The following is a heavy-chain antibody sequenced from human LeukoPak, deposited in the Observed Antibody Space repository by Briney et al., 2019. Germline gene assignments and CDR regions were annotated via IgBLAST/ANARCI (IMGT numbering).Heavy chain of an antibody. CDR3: ARELIPIVPAAIRYNWFDP. J-gene: IGHJ5*02. D-gene: IGHD2-2*01. CDR2: IYYSGST. V-gene: IGHV4-39*07. Sequence: SETLSLTCTVSGGSISSSSYYWGWIRQPPGKGLEWIGSIYYSGSTYYNPSLKSRVTISVDTSKNQFSLKLSSVTAADTAVYYCARELIPIVPAAIRYNWFDPWGQGTLVTVSS. CDR1: GGSISSSSYY.